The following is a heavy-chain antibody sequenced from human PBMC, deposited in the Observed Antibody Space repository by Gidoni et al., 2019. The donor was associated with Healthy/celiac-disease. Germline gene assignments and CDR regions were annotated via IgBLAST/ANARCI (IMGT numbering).Heavy chain of an antibody. CDR3: AKDLGGGPAPYYGMDV. CDR1: GFTFSSYG. Sequence: QVQLVESGGGVVQPGRSLRLSCAASGFTFSSYGMHWVRQAPGKGLEWVAVISYDGSNKYYADSVKGRFTISRDNSKNTLYLQMNSLRAEDTAVYYCAKDLGGGPAPYYGMDVWGQGTTVTVSS. D-gene: IGHD3-16*01. J-gene: IGHJ6*02. CDR2: ISYDGSNK. V-gene: IGHV3-30*18.